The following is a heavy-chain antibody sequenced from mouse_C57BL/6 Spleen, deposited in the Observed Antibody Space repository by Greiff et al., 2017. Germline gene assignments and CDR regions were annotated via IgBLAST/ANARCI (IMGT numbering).Heavy chain of an antibody. CDR2: IYPGSGST. V-gene: IGHV1-55*01. CDR3: ARCYYGSSAWFAY. J-gene: IGHJ3*01. Sequence: VQLQQPGAELVKPGASVKMSCKASGYTFTSYWITWVKQRPGQGLEWIGDIYPGSGSTNYNEKFKSKATLTVDTSSSTAYMPLSSQTSADSAVYYCARCYYGSSAWFAYWGQGTLVTVSA. D-gene: IGHD1-1*01. CDR1: GYTFTSYW.